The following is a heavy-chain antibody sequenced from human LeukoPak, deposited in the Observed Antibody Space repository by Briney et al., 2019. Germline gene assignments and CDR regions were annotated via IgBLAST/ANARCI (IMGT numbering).Heavy chain of an antibody. J-gene: IGHJ4*02. CDR1: GGSFSGYY. CDR2: INHSGST. V-gene: IGHV4-34*01. Sequence: SETLSLTCAVYGGSFSGYYWSWIRQPPGKGLEWIGEINHSGSTNYNPSLKSRVTISVDTSKNQYSLKLSSVTAADTAVYYCASPFDYWGQGTLVTVSS. CDR3: ASPFDY.